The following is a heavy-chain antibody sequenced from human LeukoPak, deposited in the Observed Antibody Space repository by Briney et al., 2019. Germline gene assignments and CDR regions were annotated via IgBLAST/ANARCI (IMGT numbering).Heavy chain of an antibody. J-gene: IGHJ4*02. CDR1: GFTFSSYG. Sequence: GGSLRLSCAASGFTFSSYGMHWVRQAPGKGLEWVAVISYEGSNKYYADSVKGRFTISRDNSKNTLYLQMNSLRAEDTAVYYCASSLPRYSSSWYLFNYWGQGTLVTVSS. V-gene: IGHV3-30*03. D-gene: IGHD6-13*01. CDR3: ASSLPRYSSSWYLFNY. CDR2: ISYEGSNK.